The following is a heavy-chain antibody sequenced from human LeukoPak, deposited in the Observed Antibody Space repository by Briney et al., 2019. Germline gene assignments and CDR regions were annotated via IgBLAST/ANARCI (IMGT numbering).Heavy chain of an antibody. CDR1: GGSIGSYY. CDR3: ARDGVAGGFDY. J-gene: IGHJ4*02. CDR2: IHYSGST. Sequence: PSETLSLTCTVSGGSIGSYYWNWIRQAPGKGLEWIGYIHYSGSTNHNSSLKSRVTISVDTSKNQYSLKLSFVTAADTAVYYCARDGVAGGFDYWGQGTLVTVSS. D-gene: IGHD6-19*01. V-gene: IGHV4-59*01.